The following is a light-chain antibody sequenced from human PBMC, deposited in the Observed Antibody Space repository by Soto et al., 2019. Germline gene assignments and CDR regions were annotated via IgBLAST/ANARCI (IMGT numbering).Light chain of an antibody. CDR3: QQSYSTPWT. CDR2: TAS. CDR1: QSISTY. V-gene: IGKV1-39*01. J-gene: IGKJ1*01. Sequence: IQMTQSPSSLSASVGDRVTITCRASQSISTYLNWYQQKPGKAPKLLIYTASPLRSGVPSRFSGSGSGTDFTLTISSLQPEDFATYYCQQSYSTPWTFGQGTKVEIK.